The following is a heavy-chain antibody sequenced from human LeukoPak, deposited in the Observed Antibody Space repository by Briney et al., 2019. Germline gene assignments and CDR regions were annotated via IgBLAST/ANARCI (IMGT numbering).Heavy chain of an antibody. CDR1: GFTVSSNY. D-gene: IGHD3-10*01. CDR2: IYSGGST. V-gene: IGHV3-53*01. J-gene: IGHJ2*01. Sequence: GGSLRLSGAASGFTVSSNYMSWVRQAPGKGLEWVSVIYSGGSTYYADSVKGRFTISKDNAKNSLYLQMNSLRAEDTAVYYCARDSYYGSGSSNWYFDLWGRGTLVTVSS. CDR3: ARDSYYGSGSSNWYFDL.